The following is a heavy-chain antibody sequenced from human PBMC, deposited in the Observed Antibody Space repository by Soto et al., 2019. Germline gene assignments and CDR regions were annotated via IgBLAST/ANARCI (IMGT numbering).Heavy chain of an antibody. CDR3: AKGSRNGDYYYYYMDV. Sequence: GGSLRLSCAASGFTFSSYAMSWVRQAPGKGLEWVSAISGSGGSTYYADSVKGRFTISRDNSKNTLYLQMNSLRAEDTAVYYCAKGSRNGDYYYYYMDVWGKGTTVTVSS. V-gene: IGHV3-23*01. J-gene: IGHJ6*03. CDR1: GFTFSSYA. CDR2: ISGSGGST. D-gene: IGHD4-17*01.